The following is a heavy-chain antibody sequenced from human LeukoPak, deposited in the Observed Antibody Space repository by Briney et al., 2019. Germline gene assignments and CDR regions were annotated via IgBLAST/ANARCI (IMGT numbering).Heavy chain of an antibody. Sequence: SETLSLTCTVSGGSISSTTYYWDWIRRPPGKGLEWIGTIYYSGTTYYNPSLKSRVTVSVDTSKNQFSLKLSSVTAADTAVYYCVRGSTLRHYQYWGQGTLVTVSS. J-gene: IGHJ4*02. D-gene: IGHD3-16*01. CDR3: VRGSTLRHYQY. CDR1: GGSISSTTYY. V-gene: IGHV4-39*01. CDR2: IYYSGTT.